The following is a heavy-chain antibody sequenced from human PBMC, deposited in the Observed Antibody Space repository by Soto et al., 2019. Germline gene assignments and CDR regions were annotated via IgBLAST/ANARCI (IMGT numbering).Heavy chain of an antibody. J-gene: IGHJ3*02. Sequence: EVQLVESGGGLVQPGESLRLSCAASGFTFSPFYMHWVRQAPGKGLEWVSHINGDGTTTVYADSVKGRFTISRDNAKSTLYLQMSSLRTEDTAVYYCVRDRGYPDSFDIWGQVTMVTVSS. V-gene: IGHV3-74*01. D-gene: IGHD6-13*01. CDR1: GFTFSPFY. CDR3: VRDRGYPDSFDI. CDR2: INGDGTTT.